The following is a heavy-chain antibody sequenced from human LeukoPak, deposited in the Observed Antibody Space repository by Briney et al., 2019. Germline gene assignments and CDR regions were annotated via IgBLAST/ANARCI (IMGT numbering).Heavy chain of an antibody. D-gene: IGHD3-16*01. V-gene: IGHV3-23*01. Sequence: QTGGSLRLSCAASGYTFSSYAMSWVRQAPRKGLEWVSSISDSGGSTYYADSVKGRLTISRDNSKNTLYLQMNSLRAEDTAVYYCAKVRAGPGTFGGPFDYWGQGTLVTVSS. J-gene: IGHJ4*02. CDR1: GYTFSSYA. CDR3: AKVRAGPGTFGGPFDY. CDR2: ISDSGGST.